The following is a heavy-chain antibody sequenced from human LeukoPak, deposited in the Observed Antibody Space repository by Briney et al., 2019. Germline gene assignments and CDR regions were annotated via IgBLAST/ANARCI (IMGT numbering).Heavy chain of an antibody. CDR3: AKTPAYSGSYLVY. V-gene: IGHV3-7*01. CDR2: IKQDGSEK. J-gene: IGHJ4*02. D-gene: IGHD1-26*01. Sequence: GGSLRLSCAASGFTFSSYNINWVRQAPGKGLERVANIKQDGSEKYYVDSVKGRFTISRDNDKNSLYLQMNSLRAEATDVYYCAKTPAYSGSYLVYWGQGNLVTVSS. CDR1: GFTFSSYN.